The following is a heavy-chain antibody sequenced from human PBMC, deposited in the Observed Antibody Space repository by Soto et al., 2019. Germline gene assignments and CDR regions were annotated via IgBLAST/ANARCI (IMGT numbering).Heavy chain of an antibody. J-gene: IGHJ4*02. Sequence: EVQLVESGGGLVQPGGSLRLSCAASGFTFSSYSMNWVRQAPGKGLEWVSYISSSSSTIYYADSVKGRFTISRDNAKNSLYLQMNSLRDEDTAVYYCARNAHYQYSSSPHHYYFDYWGQGTLVTVSS. V-gene: IGHV3-48*02. D-gene: IGHD6-6*01. CDR3: ARNAHYQYSSSPHHYYFDY. CDR2: ISSSSSTI. CDR1: GFTFSSYS.